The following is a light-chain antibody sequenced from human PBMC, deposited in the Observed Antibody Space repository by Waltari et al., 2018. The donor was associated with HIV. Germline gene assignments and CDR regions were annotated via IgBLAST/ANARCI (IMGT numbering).Light chain of an antibody. CDR2: TTS. J-gene: IGKJ1*01. Sequence: DSQMTQSPSSLSASIGDRVTITCRASQNIDKYLNWYQQKAVKAPKLLIYTTSNLQRGVPSRFSGSGSGTEFTLTISSLQPEDLATYYCQQGYNTPPWTFAPGTKVEVK. CDR1: QNIDKY. V-gene: IGKV1-39*01. CDR3: QQGYNTPPWT.